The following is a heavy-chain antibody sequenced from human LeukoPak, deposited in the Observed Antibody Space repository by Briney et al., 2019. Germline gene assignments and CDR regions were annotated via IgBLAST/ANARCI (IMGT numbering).Heavy chain of an antibody. CDR1: GGSISSYY. CDR3: ASRYRSLGAIDI. Sequence: SETLSLTCTVSGGSISSYYWSWIRQPPGNGLEWIGTIYYSGSTYYNSSLKSRVTISVDKSKNQFSLKLRSVTAAEKAVYYCASRYRSLGAIDIWGQGTMVTVSS. D-gene: IGHD6-19*01. CDR2: IYYSGST. V-gene: IGHV4-39*01. J-gene: IGHJ3*02.